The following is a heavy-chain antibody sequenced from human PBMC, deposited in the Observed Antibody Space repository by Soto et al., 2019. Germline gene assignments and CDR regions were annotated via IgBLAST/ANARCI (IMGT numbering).Heavy chain of an antibody. V-gene: IGHV1-46*01. CDR1: GYTFTSYY. Sequence: GASVKVSCKASGYTFTSYYMHWVRQAPGQGLEWMGIINPSGGSTSYAQKFQGRVTMTRDTSTSTVYMELSSLRSEDTAVYYCAAVTYYYDSSGYYFDYWGQGTLVTVSS. J-gene: IGHJ4*02. CDR2: INPSGGST. D-gene: IGHD3-22*01. CDR3: AAVTYYYDSSGYYFDY.